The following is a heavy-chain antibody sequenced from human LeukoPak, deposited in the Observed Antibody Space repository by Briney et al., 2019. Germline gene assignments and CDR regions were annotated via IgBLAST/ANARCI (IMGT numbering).Heavy chain of an antibody. D-gene: IGHD6-13*01. CDR2: IYYSGST. CDR1: GGSISSYY. CDR3: ARATRAAGFYYYYYYMDV. J-gene: IGHJ6*03. Sequence: PSETLSLTCTVSGGSISSYYWSWIRQPPGKGLEWIGYIYYSGSTNYNPSLKSRVTISVDTSKNQFSLKLSSVTAADTAVYYCARATRAAGFYYYYYYMDVWGKGTTVTVSS. V-gene: IGHV4-59*12.